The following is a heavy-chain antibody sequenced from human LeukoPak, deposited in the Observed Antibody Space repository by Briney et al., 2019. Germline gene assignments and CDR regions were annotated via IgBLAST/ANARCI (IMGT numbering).Heavy chain of an antibody. J-gene: IGHJ5*02. CDR1: GGTFSSYA. CDR2: IIPIFGTA. CDR3: ARANYDFWSGYYTGLNWFDP. Sequence: ASVKVSCKASGGTFSSYAISWVRQAPGQGLEWMGGIIPIFGTANYAQKFQGRVTITADESTSTAYMELSSLRSGDTAVYYCARANYDFWSGYYTGLNWFDPWGQGTLVTVSS. V-gene: IGHV1-69*13. D-gene: IGHD3-3*01.